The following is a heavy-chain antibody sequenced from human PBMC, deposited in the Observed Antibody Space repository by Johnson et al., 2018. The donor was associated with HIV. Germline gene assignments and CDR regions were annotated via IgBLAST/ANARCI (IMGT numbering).Heavy chain of an antibody. CDR2: ISYDGSNR. V-gene: IGHV3-30*04. CDR1: GFPFSSYA. J-gene: IGHJ3*02. CDR3: AKVGATVITPRGEAFDI. D-gene: IGHD4-23*01. Sequence: QMLLVESGGGVVQPGRSLRLSCAASGFPFSSYAMHWVRQAPGKGLEWVAVISYDGSNRYYTESVKGRFTISRDNSENTLYLQMNSLRAEDTAVYYCAKVGATVITPRGEAFDIWGQGTMVTVSS.